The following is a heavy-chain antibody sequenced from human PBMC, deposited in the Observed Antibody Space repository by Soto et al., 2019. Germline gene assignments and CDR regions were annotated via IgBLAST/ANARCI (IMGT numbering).Heavy chain of an antibody. CDR2: IYPGDSDT. Sequence: GESLKISCKGSGYSFTSYWIGWVRQMPGKGLEWMGIIYPGDSDTRYSPSFQGQVTISADKSISTAYLQMNSLTAEDTAVYYCAKVFYDSGTTFFGVDVWGQGTTVTVSS. D-gene: IGHD3-10*01. CDR3: AKVFYDSGTTFFGVDV. CDR1: GYSFTSYW. V-gene: IGHV5-51*01. J-gene: IGHJ6*02.